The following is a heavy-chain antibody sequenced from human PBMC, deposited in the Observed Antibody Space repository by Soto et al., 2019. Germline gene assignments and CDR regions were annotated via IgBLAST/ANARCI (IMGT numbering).Heavy chain of an antibody. CDR3: ARGEQRWRDY. D-gene: IGHD5-18*01. Sequence: QVQLVQSGAEVKKPGSSVKVSCKTSGGTFSSYAINWVRQAPGQGLEWMGGIIPKFDTTNYAQKFQGRVTITADESTSTAYMELSRLTSEDTAVYFCARGEQRWRDYWGQGTLVTVSS. J-gene: IGHJ4*02. V-gene: IGHV1-69*01. CDR2: IIPKFDTT. CDR1: GGTFSSYA.